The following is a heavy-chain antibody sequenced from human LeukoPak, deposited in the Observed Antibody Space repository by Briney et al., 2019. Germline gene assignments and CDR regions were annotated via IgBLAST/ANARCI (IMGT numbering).Heavy chain of an antibody. D-gene: IGHD6-19*01. CDR2: MKQDGREK. V-gene: IGHV3-7*01. Sequence: PGGALRLSCVASGFTFTNYWMTWVRQAPGKGLEWVANMKQDGREKYYVDSVKGRFTIPRDNAKNSLYLQMNSLRDEDTAVYYCARGGGSGRWGSAFDMWGQGTLVTVSS. J-gene: IGHJ3*02. CDR1: GFTFTNYW. CDR3: ARGGGSGRWGSAFDM.